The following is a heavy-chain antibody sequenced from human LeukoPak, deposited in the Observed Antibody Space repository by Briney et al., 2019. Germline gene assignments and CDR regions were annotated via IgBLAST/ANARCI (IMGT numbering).Heavy chain of an antibody. CDR3: ARWSGYSSSVDY. J-gene: IGHJ4*02. V-gene: IGHV1-2*06. CDR1: GYTFTGYY. D-gene: IGHD6-6*01. CDR2: INPNSGGT. Sequence: ASVKVSCKASGYTFTGYYMHWVRQAPEQGLEWMGRINPNSGGTNYAQKFQGRVTMTRDTSISTAYMELSRLRSDDTAVYYCARWSGYSSSVDYWGQGTLVTVSS.